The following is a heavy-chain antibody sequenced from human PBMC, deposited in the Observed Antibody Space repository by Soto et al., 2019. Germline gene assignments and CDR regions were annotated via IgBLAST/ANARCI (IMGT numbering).Heavy chain of an antibody. D-gene: IGHD2-2*01. CDR1: GFTFSNYW. J-gene: IGHJ4*02. CDR2: INTDGSTA. Sequence: GGSLRLSCAASGFTFSNYWMHWVRQAPGKGLVWVSHINTDGSTATYADSVKGRFTISRDNAKNTLYLQMNSLRAEDTAVYYCARTRYCSSTSCYSPLVYWGQGTLVTVSS. V-gene: IGHV3-74*01. CDR3: ARTRYCSSTSCYSPLVY.